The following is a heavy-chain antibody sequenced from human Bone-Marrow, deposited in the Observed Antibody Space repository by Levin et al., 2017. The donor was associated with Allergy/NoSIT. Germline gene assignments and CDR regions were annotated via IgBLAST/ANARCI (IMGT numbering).Heavy chain of an antibody. CDR3: ARKGSYYYYGMDV. J-gene: IGHJ6*02. V-gene: IGHV3-53*01. CDR1: GFTVSSNY. CDR2: IYSGGST. Sequence: PGGSLRLSCAASGFTVSSNYMSWVRQAPGKGLEWVSVIYSGGSTYYADSVKGRFTISRDNSKNTLYLQMNSLRAEDTAVYYCARKGSYYYYGMDVWGQGTTVTVSS.